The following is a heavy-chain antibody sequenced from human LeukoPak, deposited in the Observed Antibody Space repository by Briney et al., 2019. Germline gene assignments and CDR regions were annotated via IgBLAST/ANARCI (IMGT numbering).Heavy chain of an antibody. CDR2: MNPNGGNT. Sequence: GSVKVSCKASGYTFTSYDINWVRQAAGQGLEWMGWMNPNGGNTCYAEKVQGRVTMTRDTSISTAYMELSSLRSEDTAVYYCERPRHAYAADAGAVESAYCGQATLVTVPS. D-gene: IGHD2-2*01. CDR1: GYTFTSYD. J-gene: IGHJ4*02. V-gene: IGHV1-8*01. CDR3: ERPRHAYAADAGAVESAY.